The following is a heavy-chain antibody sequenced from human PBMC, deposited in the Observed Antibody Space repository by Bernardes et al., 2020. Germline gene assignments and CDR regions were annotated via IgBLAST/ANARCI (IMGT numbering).Heavy chain of an antibody. D-gene: IGHD3-3*01. CDR2: IYYSGST. CDR3: ARDLATIFGVPNYYYGMDV. J-gene: IGHJ6*04. Sequence: SETLSLTCTVSGGSISSYYWCWIRQPPGTGLEWIGYIYYSGSTNHNPSLKSRVTISVDTSKNQFSLKLSSVTAADTAVYYCARDLATIFGVPNYYYGMDVWGKGTTVTVSS. V-gene: IGHV4-59*01. CDR1: GGSISSYY.